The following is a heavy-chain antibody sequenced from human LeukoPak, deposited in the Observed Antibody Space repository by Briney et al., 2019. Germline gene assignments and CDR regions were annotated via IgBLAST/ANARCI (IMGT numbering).Heavy chain of an antibody. CDR1: GYTFINAY. V-gene: IGHV3-64D*06. CDR2: FNSNGGTT. Sequence: PGASLRLSCEVSGYTFINAYMNWVRQAPGKGLQFVSGFNSNGGTTYYADSVKGRFTISRDNSTNMLYLQMSSLKTEDTAVYYCVKGRAVAGRFDYWGQGTLVTVSS. J-gene: IGHJ4*02. D-gene: IGHD6-19*01. CDR3: VKGRAVAGRFDY.